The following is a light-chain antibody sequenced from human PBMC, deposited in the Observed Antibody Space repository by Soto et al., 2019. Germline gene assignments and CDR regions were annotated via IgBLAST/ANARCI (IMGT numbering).Light chain of an antibody. CDR2: LGD. CDR3: ATWDDSLNLLYV. J-gene: IGLJ1*01. Sequence: QSVLTQPPSASSTPGQTVTISCSGSTSNIGTFYVYWYQHLPGTAPKLLIYLGDQRASGVSDRFSGSKSGTSASLAISGLQSEDEAEYYCATWDDSLNLLYVFGTGTKLTVL. CDR1: TSNIGTFY. V-gene: IGLV1-44*01.